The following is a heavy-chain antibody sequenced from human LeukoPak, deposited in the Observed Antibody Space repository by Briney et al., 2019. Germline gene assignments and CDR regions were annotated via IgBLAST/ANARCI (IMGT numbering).Heavy chain of an antibody. CDR3: LWVVKMVGGFDI. J-gene: IGHJ4*02. D-gene: IGHD3-10*01. CDR1: GFPFIDAR. V-gene: IGHV3-15*01. Sequence: PGGSLRFSCAASGFPFIDARMSWVRQAPGKGLEWLGRIKSKGGGETTDYAAPVKGRFTISRDDSKNTLFLQMNSLQTGDTAVYYCLWVVKMVGGFDIWGQGTLVTVSS. CDR2: IKSKGGGETT.